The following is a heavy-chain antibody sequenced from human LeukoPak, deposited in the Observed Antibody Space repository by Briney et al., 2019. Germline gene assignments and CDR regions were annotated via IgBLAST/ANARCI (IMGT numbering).Heavy chain of an antibody. CDR1: GFTFSSYT. J-gene: IGHJ4*02. Sequence: GGSLRLSCAASGFTFSSYTMNWVRQAPGKGMEWVSSITSGSSYIYYADSLKGRFTISRDNANNSLCLQMNSLRAEDTAVYYCARGDKSSGWYFFDYWGQGALVTVSS. CDR3: ARGDKSSGWYFFDY. D-gene: IGHD6-19*01. CDR2: ITSGSSYI. V-gene: IGHV3-21*01.